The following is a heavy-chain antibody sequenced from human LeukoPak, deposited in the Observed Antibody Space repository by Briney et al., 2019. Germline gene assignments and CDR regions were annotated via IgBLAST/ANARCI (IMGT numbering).Heavy chain of an antibody. J-gene: IGHJ4*02. CDR2: INHSGNT. CDR1: GESFSKYY. CDR3: AGGYGSGTYSASFDY. D-gene: IGHD3-10*01. Sequence: SETLSLTCAVYGESFSKYYWSWIRQPPGKGLEWIGEINHSGNTNYNPSLKSRVTISVDTSKNQFSLKLSSVTAADTAVYYCAGGYGSGTYSASFDYWGQGTLVTVSS. V-gene: IGHV4-34*01.